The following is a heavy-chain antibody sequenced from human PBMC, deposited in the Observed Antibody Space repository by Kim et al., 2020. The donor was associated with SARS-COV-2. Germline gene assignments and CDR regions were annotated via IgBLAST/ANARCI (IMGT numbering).Heavy chain of an antibody. CDR2: ISWNSGSI. D-gene: IGHD3-16*01. V-gene: IGHV3-9*01. Sequence: GGSLRLSCAASGFTFDDYAMHWVRQAPGKGLEWVSGISWNSGSIGYADSVKGRFTISRDNAKNSLYLQMNSLRAEDTALYYCAKDNLPDMITFGGVTALFSYWGQGTLVTVSS. CDR3: AKDNLPDMITFGGVTALFSY. J-gene: IGHJ4*02. CDR1: GFTFDDYA.